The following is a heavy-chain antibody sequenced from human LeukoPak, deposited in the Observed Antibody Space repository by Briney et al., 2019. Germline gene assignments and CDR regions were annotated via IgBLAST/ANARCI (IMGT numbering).Heavy chain of an antibody. D-gene: IGHD3-3*01. Sequence: ASVKVSCKASGYTFTSYAMHWVRQAPGQRLEWMGWINAGNGNTKYSQKFQGRVTITRDTSASTAYMEPSSLRSEDTAVYYCARGGSVYYDFWRPFDYWGQGTLVTVSS. CDR1: GYTFTSYA. CDR2: INAGNGNT. CDR3: ARGGSVYYDFWRPFDY. V-gene: IGHV1-3*01. J-gene: IGHJ4*02.